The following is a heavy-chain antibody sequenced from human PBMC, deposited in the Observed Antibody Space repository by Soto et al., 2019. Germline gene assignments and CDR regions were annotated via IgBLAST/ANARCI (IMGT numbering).Heavy chain of an antibody. CDR3: ARARSSSSRGANWFDP. CDR2: IYYSGST. CDR1: GGSITNYY. Sequence: SETLSLTCTVSGGSITNYYWSWIRQPPGKGLEWIGYIYYSGSTNYNPSLKSRVTISVDTSKNQFSLKLNSVTAADTAIYYCARARSSSSRGANWFDPCGQGTLATVPS. J-gene: IGHJ5*02. D-gene: IGHD6-6*01. V-gene: IGHV4-59*01.